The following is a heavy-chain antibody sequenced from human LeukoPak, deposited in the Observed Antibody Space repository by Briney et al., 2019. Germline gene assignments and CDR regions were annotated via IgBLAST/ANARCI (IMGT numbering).Heavy chain of an antibody. CDR3: ARGQDYGGKRNWFAP. J-gene: IGHJ5*02. V-gene: IGHV4-31*03. CDR1: RGSISSGVYY. Sequence: SETLSLTCTLSRGSISSGVYYWSWIRQHPGRGLEWIGYIFYSVSTFYNPSLKSRVTISVDTSKNQFSLKLSSVTAADTAVYYCARGQDYGGKRNWFAPWGQGTLVTLSS. CDR2: IFYSVST. D-gene: IGHD4-23*01.